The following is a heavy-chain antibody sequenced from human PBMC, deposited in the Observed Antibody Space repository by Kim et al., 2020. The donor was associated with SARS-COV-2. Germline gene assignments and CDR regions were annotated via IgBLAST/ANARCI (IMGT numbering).Heavy chain of an antibody. J-gene: IGHJ4*02. CDR3: TRGGAYVHPAY. D-gene: IGHD5-12*01. Sequence: GGSLRLSCAASGFTFSSYEMNWVRQAPGKGLEWVSYISSSGGTTYYTDSVQGRFIISRDNAKNSLYLQMNSLRAEDTAVYYCTRGGAYVHPAYWGQGTLVTVSS. V-gene: IGHV3-48*03. CDR1: GFTFSSYE. CDR2: ISSSGGTT.